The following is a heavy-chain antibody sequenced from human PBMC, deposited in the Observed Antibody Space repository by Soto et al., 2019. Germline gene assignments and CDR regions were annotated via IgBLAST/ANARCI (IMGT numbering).Heavy chain of an antibody. V-gene: IGHV4-59*12. CDR2: ISNSGST. CDR3: ARGLVVPAARYYFDY. CDR1: CGFLGTYH. J-gene: IGHJ4*02. D-gene: IGHD2-2*01. Sequence: SENPFLPRTVSCGFLGTYHLSLVRQLPGKGLEWIGYISNSGSTNYNPSLESRVTISVDTSKNQFSLKLSSVTAADTAVYYCARGLVVPAARYYFDYWGQGTLVTVSS.